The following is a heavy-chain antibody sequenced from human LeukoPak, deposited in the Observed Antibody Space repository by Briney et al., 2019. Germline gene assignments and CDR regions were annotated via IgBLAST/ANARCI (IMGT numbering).Heavy chain of an antibody. CDR2: IKQDGTEK. CDR1: GFTFSSSW. V-gene: IGHV3-7*01. J-gene: IGHJ4*02. Sequence: GGCLRLSCAASGFTFSSSWMSWVRQAPGKGLEWAANIKQDGTEKYYVNSVKGRFTISRDNAKNSLYLQMNSLRAEDTAVYYCARDMYGGTDYWGQGTLVTVSS. CDR3: ARDMYGGTDY. D-gene: IGHD2-8*01.